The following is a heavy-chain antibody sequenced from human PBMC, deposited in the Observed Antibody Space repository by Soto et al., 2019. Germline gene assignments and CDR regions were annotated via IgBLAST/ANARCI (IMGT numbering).Heavy chain of an antibody. CDR2: IDTSSTKI. J-gene: IGHJ4*02. CDR1: GYTFSDYY. CDR3: ASHYDMWSGYLSPVDY. Sequence: GGSLRLSCAASGYTFSDYYMSWIRQAPGKGLEWISYIDTSSTKIYYADSVKGRFTITRDNAKNSLYLEMNSLRDEDTAVYYCASHYDMWSGYLSPVDYWGQGTLVTVSS. D-gene: IGHD3-3*01. V-gene: IGHV3-11*01.